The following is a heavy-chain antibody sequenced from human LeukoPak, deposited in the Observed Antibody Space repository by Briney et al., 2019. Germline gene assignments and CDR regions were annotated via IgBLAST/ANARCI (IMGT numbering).Heavy chain of an antibody. V-gene: IGHV1-18*01. CDR1: GYTFTSYG. CDR3: ARELNFDLRRPYYFHY. J-gene: IGHJ4*02. CDR2: ISAYNGNT. D-gene: IGHD3-9*01. Sequence: ASVKVSCKASGYTFTSYGISWVRQAPGQGLEWMGWISAYNGNTNYAQKLQGRVTMTTDTSTSTAYMELRSLRSDDTAVYYCARELNFDLRRPYYFHYGGQGTLVTVS.